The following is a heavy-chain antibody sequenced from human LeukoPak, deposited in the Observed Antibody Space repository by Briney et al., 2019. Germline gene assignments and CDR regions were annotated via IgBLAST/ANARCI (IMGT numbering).Heavy chain of an antibody. J-gene: IGHJ4*02. Sequence: GGSLRLSCAASGFTFSSYEMNWVRQTPGKGLEWFSYISSSCSTIYYAECVKGRFTISRDNSKNTLYLQMNSLRAEDTAVYYCAKSHGYSYGFDYWGQGTLVTVSS. CDR1: GFTFSSYE. D-gene: IGHD5-18*01. CDR2: ISSSCSTI. V-gene: IGHV3-48*03. CDR3: AKSHGYSYGFDY.